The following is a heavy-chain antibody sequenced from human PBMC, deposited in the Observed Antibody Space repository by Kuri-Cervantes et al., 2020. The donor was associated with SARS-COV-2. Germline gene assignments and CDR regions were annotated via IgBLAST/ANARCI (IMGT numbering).Heavy chain of an antibody. V-gene: IGHV4-39*01. J-gene: IGHJ4*02. CDR1: GGSISSTSYY. Sequence: GSLRLSCTVSGGSISSTSYYWGWVRQPPGKGLEWIGSIYYSGSTYYNPSLESRVTISVDTSKNQFSLKLSSVTAADTAVYYCARHVVSGWSGYFDYWGQGTLVTVSS. CDR3: ARHVVSGWSGYFDY. D-gene: IGHD3-3*01. CDR2: IYYSGST.